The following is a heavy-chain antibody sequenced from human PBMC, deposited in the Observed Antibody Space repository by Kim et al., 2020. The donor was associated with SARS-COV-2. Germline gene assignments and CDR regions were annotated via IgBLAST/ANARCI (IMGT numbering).Heavy chain of an antibody. CDR1: GGSISSSSYY. CDR2: IYYSGST. CDR3: ASDSVDTCAFDI. J-gene: IGHJ3*02. D-gene: IGHD5-18*01. V-gene: IGHV4-39*07. Sequence: SETLSLTCTVSGGSISSSSYYWGWIRQPPGKGLEWIGSIYYSGSTYYNPSLKSGVIISVDTSKNQFSLQLSSVLDADTAVYYCASDSVDTCAFDIWGQGT.